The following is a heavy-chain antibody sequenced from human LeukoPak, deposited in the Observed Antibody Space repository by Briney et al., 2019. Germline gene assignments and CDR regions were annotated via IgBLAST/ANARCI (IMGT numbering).Heavy chain of an antibody. CDR3: ARSKAHLSTSWYGNWFDP. Sequence: SETLSLTCTVSGGSISSYYWSWIRQPPGKGLEWIGYIYYSGSTNYNPSLKSRVTISVDTSKNQFSLKLSSVTAADTAVYYCARSKAHLSTSWYGNWFDPWGQGTLVTVSS. J-gene: IGHJ5*02. CDR1: GGSISSYY. D-gene: IGHD2-2*01. V-gene: IGHV4-59*01. CDR2: IYYSGST.